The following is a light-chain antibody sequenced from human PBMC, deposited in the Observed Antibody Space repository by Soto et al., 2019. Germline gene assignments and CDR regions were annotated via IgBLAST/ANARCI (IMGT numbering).Light chain of an antibody. V-gene: IGKV3-15*01. J-gene: IGKJ4*01. CDR1: QSVSRT. Sequence: EIVMTQSPASLSVSPGERATLSCRASQSVSRTLAWYQQKPGQAPRLLIYGASTRATGIPARFSGRGSGTDFTLTISSLQSEDFAVYYCQQRSNWPLTFGGGTKVEIK. CDR3: QQRSNWPLT. CDR2: GAS.